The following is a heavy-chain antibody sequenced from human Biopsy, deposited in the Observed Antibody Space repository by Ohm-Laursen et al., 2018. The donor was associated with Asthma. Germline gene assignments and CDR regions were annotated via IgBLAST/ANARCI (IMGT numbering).Heavy chain of an antibody. J-gene: IGHJ4*02. CDR2: HDHEEGGT. D-gene: IGHD4-17*01. CDR3: ASDFPKDYVRYNFQF. V-gene: IGHV1-24*01. CDR1: GYSLTDLS. Sequence: ASAKVSCKASGYSLTDLSMHCVRQAPGQGLEWMGGHDHEEGGTVNARRFQGRVTMTEDTSTDTAYMELSSLSSDDTAVYYCASDFPKDYVRYNFQFWGQGTLVTVSS.